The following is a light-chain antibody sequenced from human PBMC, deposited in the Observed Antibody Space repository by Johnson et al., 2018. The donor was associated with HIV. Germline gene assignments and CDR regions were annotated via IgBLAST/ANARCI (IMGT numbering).Light chain of an antibody. CDR3: GTWDSSLSVYV. Sequence: QSVLTQPPSVSAAPGQKVTISCSGSNSNIGNNYVSWYQQLPGTAPKLFIYENNKRPSGIPDRFSGSRSGTSATLGITGLQTGDEADYYCGTWDSSLSVYVFGTGTKVTVL. CDR1: NSNIGNNY. CDR2: ENN. J-gene: IGLJ1*01. V-gene: IGLV1-51*02.